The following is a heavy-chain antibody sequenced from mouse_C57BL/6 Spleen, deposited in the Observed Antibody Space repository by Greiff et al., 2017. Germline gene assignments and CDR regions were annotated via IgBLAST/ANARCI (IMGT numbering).Heavy chain of an antibody. J-gene: IGHJ1*03. CDR1: GFTFSDYG. CDR3: ARGDYGNLYWYFDV. CDR2: ISSGSSTI. Sequence: EVQLVESGGGLVKPGGSLKLSCAASGFTFSDYGMHWVRQAPEQGLEWVAYISSGSSTIYYADTVKGRFTISRDNAKNTLFMQMDRLRSEDTAMYYWARGDYGNLYWYFDVWGTGTTVTVSS. D-gene: IGHD2-1*01. V-gene: IGHV5-17*01.